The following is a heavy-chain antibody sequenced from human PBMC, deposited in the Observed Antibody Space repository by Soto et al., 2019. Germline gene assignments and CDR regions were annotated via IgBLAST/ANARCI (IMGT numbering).Heavy chain of an antibody. CDR1: GGSISSGGYS. D-gene: IGHD3-22*01. J-gene: IGHJ4*02. V-gene: IGHV4-30-2*01. CDR3: VRVVVDYYDSSGYYFSPYYFDY. CDR2: IYHSGST. Sequence: PSETLSLTCAVSGGSISSGGYSWSWIRQPPGKGLEWIGYIYHSGSTYYNPSLKSRVTISVDRSKNQFSLKLSSVTAADTAVYYCVRVVVDYYDSSGYYFSPYYFDYWGQGTLVTVSS.